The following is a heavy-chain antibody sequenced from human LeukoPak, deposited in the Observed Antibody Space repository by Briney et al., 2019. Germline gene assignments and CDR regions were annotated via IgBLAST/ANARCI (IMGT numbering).Heavy chain of an antibody. V-gene: IGHV4-39*07. CDR1: GGSISSSSYY. J-gene: IGHJ3*02. CDR2: IYYSGST. CDR3: ARDLGIVVVIGAFDI. Sequence: SETLSLTCTVSGGSISSSSYYWGWIRQPPGKGLEWIGSIYYSGSTYYNPSLKSRVTIPVDTSKNQFSLKLSSVTAADTAVYYCARDLGIVVVIGAFDIWGQGTMVTVSS. D-gene: IGHD3-22*01.